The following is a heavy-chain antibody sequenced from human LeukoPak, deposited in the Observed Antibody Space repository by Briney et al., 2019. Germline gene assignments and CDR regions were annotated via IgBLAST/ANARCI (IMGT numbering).Heavy chain of an antibody. V-gene: IGHV4-59*01. CDR1: GVSISNYY. CDR3: ARGRYGDYGFDH. CDR2: LYYSGST. Sequence: SETLSLTCTVPGVSISNYYWSWIRQPPGKELEWIGYLYYSGSTNYNPSFKSRVTMSEDTSKNQFSLKLNSMTAADTAVYFCARGRYGDYGFDHWGQGTLVTVSS. D-gene: IGHD4-17*01. J-gene: IGHJ4*02.